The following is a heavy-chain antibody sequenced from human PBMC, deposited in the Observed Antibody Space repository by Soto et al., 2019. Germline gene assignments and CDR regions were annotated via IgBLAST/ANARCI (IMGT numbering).Heavy chain of an antibody. CDR3: APTYTPAGYGYWCFAL. CDR2: IYWDDDE. Sequence: QITLKESGPTLVKPTQTLTLTCTFSGFSLSTSGVGVGWIRQPPGKALEWLALIYWDDDERYRPSLKSRLTITKDTTKTQVVLTMTNVPPVDTAPSYCAPTYTPAGYGYWCFALWGGGTLVTVSS. CDR1: GFSLSTSGVG. J-gene: IGHJ2*01. D-gene: IGHD3-10*01. V-gene: IGHV2-5*02.